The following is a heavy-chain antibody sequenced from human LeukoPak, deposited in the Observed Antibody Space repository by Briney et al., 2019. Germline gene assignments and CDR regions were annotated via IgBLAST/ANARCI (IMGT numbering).Heavy chain of an antibody. CDR1: GGSISSYY. CDR2: IYTSGST. V-gene: IGHV4-4*07. D-gene: IGHD6-13*01. J-gene: IGHJ6*03. Sequence: PSETLSLTCTVAGGSISSYYWSWIRQPAGKGLEWIGRIYTSGSTNYNPSFKSRVTMSVDTSKNQFSLKLSSVPAADTAVYYCARGAIAAAGLENYYYYYYMDVWGKGTTVTVSS. CDR3: ARGAIAAAGLENYYYYYYMDV.